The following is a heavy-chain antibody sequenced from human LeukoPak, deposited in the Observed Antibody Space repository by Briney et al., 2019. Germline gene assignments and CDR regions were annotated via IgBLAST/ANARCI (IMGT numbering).Heavy chain of an antibody. D-gene: IGHD6-25*01. CDR1: GFTFSSYA. CDR3: TWGVGSAS. CDR2: ISTRESNT. V-gene: IGHV3-23*01. Sequence: PGGSLRHSCAASGFTFSSYAMSWVRQAPGKGLGWVSTISTRESNTYYADSVKGRFTISRDNSKNTVYLQMNSLRAEDTAIYYCTWGVGSASWGQGTLVTVSS. J-gene: IGHJ4*02.